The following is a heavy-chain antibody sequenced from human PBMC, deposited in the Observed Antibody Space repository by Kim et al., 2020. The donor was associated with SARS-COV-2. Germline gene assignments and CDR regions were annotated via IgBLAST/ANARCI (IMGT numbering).Heavy chain of an antibody. Sequence: TNYNPSLKSRVTISVDTSKNQFSLKLSSVTAADTAVYYCARAIGGTYYFDYWGQGTLVTVSS. CDR3: ARAIGGTYYFDY. V-gene: IGHV4-34*01. J-gene: IGHJ4*02. CDR2: T. D-gene: IGHD2-15*01.